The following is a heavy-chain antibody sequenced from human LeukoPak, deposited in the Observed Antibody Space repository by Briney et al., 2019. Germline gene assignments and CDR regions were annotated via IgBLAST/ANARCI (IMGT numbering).Heavy chain of an antibody. CDR1: GGSISSSNW. CDR2: IYHSGST. D-gene: IGHD2-21*02. CDR3: ARDRVGDSRGFDY. Sequence: KPSETLSLTCAVSGGSISSSNWWGWVRQPPGKGLEWIGEIYHSGSTNYNPSLKSRVTISVDKSKNQFSLKLSSVTAADTAVYYCARDRVGDSRGFDYWGQGTLVTVSS. J-gene: IGHJ4*02. V-gene: IGHV4-4*02.